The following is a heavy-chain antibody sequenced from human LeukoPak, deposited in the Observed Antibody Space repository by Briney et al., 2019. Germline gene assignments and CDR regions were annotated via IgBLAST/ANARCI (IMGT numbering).Heavy chain of an antibody. J-gene: IGHJ4*02. Sequence: PGGSLGLSCAASGFTFSSYAMSWVRQAPGKGLEWVSAISGSGGSTYYADSVKGRFTISRDNSKNTLYLQMNSLRAEDTAVYYCAEGYYGSGSYSVFDYWGQGTLVTVSS. V-gene: IGHV3-23*01. D-gene: IGHD3-10*01. CDR2: ISGSGGST. CDR3: AEGYYGSGSYSVFDY. CDR1: GFTFSSYA.